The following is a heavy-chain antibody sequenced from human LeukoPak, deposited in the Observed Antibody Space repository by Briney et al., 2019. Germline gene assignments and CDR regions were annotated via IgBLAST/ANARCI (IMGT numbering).Heavy chain of an antibody. D-gene: IGHD6-19*01. V-gene: IGHV4-61*01. J-gene: IGHJ4*02. CDR3: ARGGGVAGTPYNPYDY. CDR2: IYYSGST. Sequence: SETLSLTCTVSGGSVSSGSYYWSWIRQPPGKGLEWIGYIYYSGSTNYNPSLKSRVTISVDTSKNQFSLKLSSVTAADTAVYYCARGGGVAGTPYNPYDYWGQGTLVTVSS. CDR1: GGSVSSGSYY.